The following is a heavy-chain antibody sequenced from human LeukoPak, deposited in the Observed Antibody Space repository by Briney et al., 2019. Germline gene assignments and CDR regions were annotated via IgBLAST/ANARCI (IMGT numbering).Heavy chain of an antibody. CDR3: ATGTVTGYYYGMDV. Sequence: TLSLTSTVSAGSICSGSYYRSSTRQQPEKCLERIGYIYYSGSTYYNPSLKRRVTISVDTSKTQFSLKMSAVTAADTGVYYCATGTVTGYYYGMDVWGEGSTVTVSS. CDR1: AGSICSGSYY. D-gene: IGHD4-17*01. V-gene: IGHV4-31*02. CDR2: IYYSGST. J-gene: IGHJ6*04.